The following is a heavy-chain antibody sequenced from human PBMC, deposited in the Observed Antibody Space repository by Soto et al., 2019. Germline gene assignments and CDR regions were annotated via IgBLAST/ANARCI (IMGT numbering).Heavy chain of an antibody. CDR1: GGTFSSYA. CDR3: ARSAGLGAPNTYGMDV. CDR2: IIPIFGTA. J-gene: IGHJ6*02. Sequence: QVQLVQSGAEVKKPGSSVKVSCKASGGTFSSYAISWVRQAPGHGLEWMGGIIPIFGTANYAQKFQGRVTITADESTSTAYMELSSLRSEDTAVYYCARSAGLGAPNTYGMDVWGQGTTVTVSS. D-gene: IGHD3-16*01. V-gene: IGHV1-69*01.